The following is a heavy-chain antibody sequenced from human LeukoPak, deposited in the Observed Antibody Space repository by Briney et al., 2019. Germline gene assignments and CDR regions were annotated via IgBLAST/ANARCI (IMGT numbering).Heavy chain of an antibody. V-gene: IGHV1-8*01. Sequence: ASVKVSCKASGYTFTRYDINWVRQATGQGLGWMGWMNPKSGNTGHAQKFQGGVTMTRDTSTSTVYMELSSLRSEDTAVYYRASNWVVRGQPYYCYGMDVWGQGTTVTVSS. CDR2: MNPKSGNT. CDR1: GYTFTRYD. D-gene: IGHD3-10*01. CDR3: ASNWVVRGQPYYCYGMDV. J-gene: IGHJ6*02.